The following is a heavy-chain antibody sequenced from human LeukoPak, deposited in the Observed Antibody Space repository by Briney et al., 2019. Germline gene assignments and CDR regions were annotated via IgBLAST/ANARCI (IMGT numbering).Heavy chain of an antibody. CDR3: ARGPHLRSERTKRANWFDP. CDR2: INPNSGGT. V-gene: IGHV1-2*02. J-gene: IGHJ5*02. D-gene: IGHD1-1*01. Sequence: ASVKVSCKASGYTFTTYAMNWVRQAPGQGLEWMGWINPNSGGTNYAQKFQGRVTMTRDTSISTAYMELSRLRSDDTAVYYCARGPHLRSERTKRANWFDPWGQETLVTVSS. CDR1: GYTFTTYA.